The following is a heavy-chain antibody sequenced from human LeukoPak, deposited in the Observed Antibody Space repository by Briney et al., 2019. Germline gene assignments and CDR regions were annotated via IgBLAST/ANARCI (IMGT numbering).Heavy chain of an antibody. J-gene: IGHJ6*03. CDR2: IRSKANSYAT. D-gene: IGHD3-22*01. CDR3: TRHYYDSSGYYYYYYMDV. V-gene: IGHV3-73*01. CDR1: GFTFSGSA. Sequence: GGSLRLSCAASGFTFSGSAMHWVRQASGKGLEWVGRIRSKANSYATAYAASVKGRITISRDDSKNTAYLQMNSLKTEDTAVYYCTRHYYDSSGYYYYYYMDVWGKGTTVTVSS.